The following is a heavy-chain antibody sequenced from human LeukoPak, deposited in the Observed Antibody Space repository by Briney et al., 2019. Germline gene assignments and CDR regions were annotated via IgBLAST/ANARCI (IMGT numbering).Heavy chain of an antibody. CDR3: ARDPGYYGSGSRGAFDY. CDR1: GGSIRSYY. CDR2: IYTSGST. V-gene: IGHV4-4*07. D-gene: IGHD3-10*01. J-gene: IGHJ4*02. Sequence: SETLSLTCTVAGGSIRSYYWSWIRQPSGKGLEWIGRIYTSGSTNYNPSLESRVTMSVDTSKNQFSLRLSSVTAADTAVYYCARDPGYYGSGSRGAFDYWGQGTLVTVSS.